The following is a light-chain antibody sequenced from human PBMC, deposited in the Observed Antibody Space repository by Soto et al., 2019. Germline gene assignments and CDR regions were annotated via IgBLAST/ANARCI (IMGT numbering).Light chain of an antibody. CDR1: QGISNY. CDR2: AAS. J-gene: IGKJ3*01. CDR3: QKYNSAPPFT. V-gene: IGKV1-27*01. Sequence: DIQMTQSPSSLSASVGDRVTITCRASQGISNYLAWYQQKPGKVPKLLIYAASTLQSGVPSRFSGSGSGTDFTVTISSLQPEDVATYYCQKYNSAPPFTFGPGTKGDIK.